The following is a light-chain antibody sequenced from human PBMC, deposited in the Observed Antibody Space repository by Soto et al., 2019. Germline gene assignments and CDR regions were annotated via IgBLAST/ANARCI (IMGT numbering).Light chain of an antibody. J-gene: IGLJ1*01. CDR3: QVWDNRGYV. CDR2: RDY. V-gene: IGLV3-9*01. CDR1: NIGGKN. Sequence: SSELTQPLSWSVSLGQTATITCGGNNIGGKNVHWYQQKPGQAPVLVIYRDYNRPSGIPERFSGSNSGHTATLTISRVQPGDEADYYCQVWDNRGYVFGTGTKVTVL.